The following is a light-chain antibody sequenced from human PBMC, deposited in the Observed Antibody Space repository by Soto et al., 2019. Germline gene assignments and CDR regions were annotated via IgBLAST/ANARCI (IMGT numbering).Light chain of an antibody. CDR3: QQYHAWPPGT. Sequence: DIVMTHSPVIFSVSPCERATLSFSASQSVDTFLAWFQHKPGQAPRLLIFGASTRAAGVPARFSGGGSGTEFTLTINSLRSEDFAVYFCQQYHAWPPGTFGGGTKVDI. CDR2: GAS. CDR1: QSVDTF. V-gene: IGKV3-15*01. J-gene: IGKJ4*01.